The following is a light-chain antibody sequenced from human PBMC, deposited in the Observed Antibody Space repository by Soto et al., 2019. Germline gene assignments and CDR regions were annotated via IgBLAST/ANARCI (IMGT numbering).Light chain of an antibody. CDR3: CSYAGSSAYV. CDR1: SSDVGSYNF. Sequence: QSALTQPASVSGSPGQSITISCTGTSSDVGSYNFGSWYQHHPGKAPELMIYEVSKRPSGVSNRFSGSKSGTTASLTISGLQAEDEADYYCCSYAGSSAYVFGTGTKVTVL. CDR2: EVS. J-gene: IGLJ1*01. V-gene: IGLV2-23*02.